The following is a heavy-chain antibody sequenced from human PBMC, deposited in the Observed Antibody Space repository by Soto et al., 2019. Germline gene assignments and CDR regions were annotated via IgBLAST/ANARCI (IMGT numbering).Heavy chain of an antibody. CDR2: ISSSSSYI. Sequence: GGSLRLSCAASGFTFSSYSMNWVRQAPGKGLEWVSSISSSSSYIYYADSVKGRFTISRDNAKNSLYLQMNSLRAEDTAVYYCAREMHDYRDGRDAFDIWGQGTMVTDS. V-gene: IGHV3-21*01. D-gene: IGHD4-17*01. CDR3: AREMHDYRDGRDAFDI. CDR1: GFTFSSYS. J-gene: IGHJ3*02.